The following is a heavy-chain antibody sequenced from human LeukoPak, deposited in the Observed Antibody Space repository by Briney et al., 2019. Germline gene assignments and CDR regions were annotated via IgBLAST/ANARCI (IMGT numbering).Heavy chain of an antibody. CDR1: GGTFSSYA. Sequence: ASVKVSCKASGGTFSSYAISWVRQAPGQGLEWMGGIIPIFGTANYAQKFQGRVTITADESTSTAYMELSSLRSEDTAVYYCARDPYSRGGYYYYYYMDVWGKGTTVTISS. V-gene: IGHV1-69*13. J-gene: IGHJ6*03. CDR3: ARDPYSRGGYYYYYYMDV. D-gene: IGHD4-23*01. CDR2: IIPIFGTA.